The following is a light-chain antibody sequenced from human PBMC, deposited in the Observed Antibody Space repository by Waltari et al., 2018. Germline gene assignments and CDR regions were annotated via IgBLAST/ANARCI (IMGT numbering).Light chain of an antibody. CDR2: EIS. CDR3: CSFAGYGIYV. Sequence: QSALTQPASVSGSPGQSITISCTAVNSNVDILHLVSWYQHHPGRNPRLLIYEISQRPSGISNGFSGSKSGNTASLTISGLQPEDEADYFCCSFAGYGIYVFGSGTQVSVL. V-gene: IGLV2-23*02. CDR1: NSNVDILHL. J-gene: IGLJ1*01.